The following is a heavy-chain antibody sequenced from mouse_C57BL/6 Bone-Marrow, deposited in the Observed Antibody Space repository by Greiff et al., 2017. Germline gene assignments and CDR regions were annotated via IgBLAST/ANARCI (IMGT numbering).Heavy chain of an antibody. CDR2: IYPGSGST. D-gene: IGHD1-1*01. Sequence: QVQLQQPGAELVKPGASVKMSCKASGYTFTSYWIPWVKQRPGQGLEWIGDIYPGSGSTNYNEKFKSKATLTVDTSSSTAYMQLSILTSEDYAVNDGARYYYYGSSYAMDYWGQGTSVTVSS. CDR3: ARYYYYGSSYAMDY. CDR1: GYTFTSYW. J-gene: IGHJ4*01. V-gene: IGHV1-55*01.